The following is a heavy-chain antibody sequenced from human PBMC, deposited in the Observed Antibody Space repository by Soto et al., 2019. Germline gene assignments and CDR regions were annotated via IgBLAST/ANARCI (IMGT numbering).Heavy chain of an antibody. D-gene: IGHD3-22*01. Sequence: GKSMTISCAASRFNFSSYRMNWDRHAPGKGMEWVCSISSSSSYIYYADSVKGRFTISRDNAKNSLYLQMNSLRAEDTAVYYCARAGDDSSGYYYWYFDLWGRGTLVTVSS. J-gene: IGHJ2*01. CDR1: RFNFSSYR. CDR3: ARAGDDSSGYYYWYFDL. V-gene: IGHV3-21*01. CDR2: ISSSSSYI.